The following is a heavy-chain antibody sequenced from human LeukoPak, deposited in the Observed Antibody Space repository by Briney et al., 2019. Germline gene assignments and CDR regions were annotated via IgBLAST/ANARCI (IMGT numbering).Heavy chain of an antibody. V-gene: IGHV3-30*04. J-gene: IGHJ6*03. D-gene: IGHD1-26*01. Sequence: GGSLRLSCAASGFTFSSYAMHWVRQAPGKGLEWVAVISYDGSNKYYADSVKGRFTISRDNSKNTLYLQMNSLRAEDTAVYYCARDWDPNYYYYYYMDVWGKGTTVTVSS. CDR3: ARDWDPNYYYYYYMDV. CDR2: ISYDGSNK. CDR1: GFTFSSYA.